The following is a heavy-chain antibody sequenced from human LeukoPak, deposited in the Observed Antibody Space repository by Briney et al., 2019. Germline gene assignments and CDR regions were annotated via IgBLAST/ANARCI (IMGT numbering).Heavy chain of an antibody. CDR3: ARQGTLDY. CDR1: EYSFPNYW. J-gene: IGHJ4*02. CDR2: IYPGDSDT. V-gene: IGHV5-51*01. D-gene: IGHD3-10*01. Sequence: GESLKISCKGSEYSFPNYWINWVRQMPGKGLEWMGTIYPGDSDTRYSPSFQGQVTISADKSISTAYLQWNSLKASDTAMYYCARQGTLDYWGQGTLVTVSS.